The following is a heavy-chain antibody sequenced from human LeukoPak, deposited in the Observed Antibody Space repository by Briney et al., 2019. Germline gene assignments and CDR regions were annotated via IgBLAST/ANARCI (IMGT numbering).Heavy chain of an antibody. CDR3: ATDGGPFDD. CDR1: GFTFSSYW. J-gene: IGHJ4*02. V-gene: IGHV3-7*01. CDR2: IKQDGSER. Sequence: GGSLRLSCAASGFTFSSYWMSWVRQPPGKGLEWVANIKQDGSERYYVDSVKGRFTISRDNAKKSVYLQMNSLRGEDTAVYYCATDGGPFDDWGQGTLVTVSS. D-gene: IGHD3-3*01.